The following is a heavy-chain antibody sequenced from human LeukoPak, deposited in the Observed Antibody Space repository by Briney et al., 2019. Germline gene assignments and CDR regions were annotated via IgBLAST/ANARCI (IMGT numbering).Heavy chain of an antibody. CDR3: AINQAGYCGGGSCYRHEFYYMDV. J-gene: IGHJ6*03. CDR1: GGTFSTSV. V-gene: IGHV1-69*06. Sequence: SVKVSCKASGGTFSTSVISWVRQAPGQGLEWMGGIIPVFGTANYAEKFRDRVTITADKSTSTAYMELSSLRSEDTAMYYCAINQAGYCGGGSCYRHEFYYMDVWGKGTSVTVSS. CDR2: IIPVFGTA. D-gene: IGHD2-15*01.